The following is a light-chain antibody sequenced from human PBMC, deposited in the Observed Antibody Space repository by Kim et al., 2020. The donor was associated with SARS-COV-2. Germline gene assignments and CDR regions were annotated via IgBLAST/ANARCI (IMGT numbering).Light chain of an antibody. CDR2: DVS. CDR1: SSDVGAYSY. V-gene: IGLV2-11*01. J-gene: IGLJ3*02. Sequence: GQSVTISCPGTSSDVGAYSYVSWYQQRPGKAPKRMIYDVSKRPSGVPDRFSGSKSGNTASLTISGLQAEDEADYYCCSYAGSYTLVFGGGTQLTIL. CDR3: CSYAGSYTLV.